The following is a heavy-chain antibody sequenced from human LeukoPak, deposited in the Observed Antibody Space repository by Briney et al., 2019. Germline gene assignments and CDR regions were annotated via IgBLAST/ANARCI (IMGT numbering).Heavy chain of an antibody. Sequence: GGSLRLSCAASGFTFSNHGMNWVRQAPGKGLEWVSSIGGRGSDIYYGDSVKGRFTIFRDNAKNSVYLQMNSLRAEDTAVYYCARRGYYDSSGYDYWGQGTLVTVSS. D-gene: IGHD3-22*01. CDR3: ARRGYYDSSGYDY. V-gene: IGHV3-21*01. J-gene: IGHJ4*02. CDR2: IGGRGSDI. CDR1: GFTFSNHG.